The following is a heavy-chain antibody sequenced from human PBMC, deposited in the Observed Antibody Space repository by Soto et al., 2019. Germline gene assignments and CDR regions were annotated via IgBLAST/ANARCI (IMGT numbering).Heavy chain of an antibody. CDR3: ARHETLHGDYDH. J-gene: IGHJ4*02. Sequence: SETLSLTCTVSGGSISSYYWSWIRQPPGKGLEWIGYIYYSVSTNYNPSLKSRVTISVDTSKNQFSLKLSSVTAADTAVYYCARHETLHGDYDHWGQGTLVTVPS. CDR2: IYYSVST. CDR1: GGSISSYY. D-gene: IGHD4-17*01. V-gene: IGHV4-59*08.